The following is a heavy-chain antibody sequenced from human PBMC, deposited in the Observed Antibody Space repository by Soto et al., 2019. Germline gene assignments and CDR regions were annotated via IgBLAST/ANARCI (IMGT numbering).Heavy chain of an antibody. J-gene: IGHJ4*02. CDR3: TTRAAAGPYYFDY. Sequence: SLRLSCEGTGFTFSNAWMSWVRQAPGKGLEWIGRIKTKTDGATTDYATPVRGRFTISRDDSKNTLYLQLNSLETEDTAMYYCTTRAAAGPYYFDYWGQGTLVTVSS. CDR2: IKTKTDGATT. D-gene: IGHD6-13*01. CDR1: GFTFSNAW. V-gene: IGHV3-15*01.